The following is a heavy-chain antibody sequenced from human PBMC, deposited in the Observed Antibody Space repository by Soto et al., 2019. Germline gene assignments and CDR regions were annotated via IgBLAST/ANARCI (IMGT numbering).Heavy chain of an antibody. D-gene: IGHD6-19*01. CDR2: IIPIFGTA. CDR1: GGTFSSYA. J-gene: IGHJ2*01. CDR3: TRLEVAGTRWYFDL. Sequence: QVQLVQSGAEVKKPGSSVKVSCKASGGTFSSYAISWVRQAPGQGLEWMGGIIPIFGTANYAQKFQGRVTITADASTSTAYMELSSPRSEDTAVYYCTRLEVAGTRWYFDLWGRGTLVTVAS. V-gene: IGHV1-69*01.